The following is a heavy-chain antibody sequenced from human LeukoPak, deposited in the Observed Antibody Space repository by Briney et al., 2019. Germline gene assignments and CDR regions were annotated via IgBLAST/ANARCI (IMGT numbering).Heavy chain of an antibody. CDR1: GFTVSSNY. CDR2: IYSGGST. Sequence: GGSLRLSCAASGFTVSSNYMSWVRQAPGKGLEWASLIYSGGSTYYADSVKGRFTISRDNSKNTLYLQMNSLRAEDTAVYYCASRDKGYYYGMDVWGQGTTVTVSS. V-gene: IGHV3-66*01. CDR3: ASRDKGYYYGMDV. D-gene: IGHD5-24*01. J-gene: IGHJ6*02.